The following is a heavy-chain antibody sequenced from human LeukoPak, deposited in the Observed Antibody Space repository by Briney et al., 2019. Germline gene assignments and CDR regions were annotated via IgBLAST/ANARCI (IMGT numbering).Heavy chain of an antibody. V-gene: IGHV4-59*01. CDR3: AREAGIAVAGTSWFDP. Sequence: SETLSLTCTVSGGSISSYYWSWIRQPPGKGLEWTGYIYYSGSTNYNPSLKSRVTISVDTSKNQFSLKLSSVTAADTAVYYCAREAGIAVAGTSWFDPWGQGTLVTVSS. J-gene: IGHJ5*02. D-gene: IGHD6-19*01. CDR2: IYYSGST. CDR1: GGSISSYY.